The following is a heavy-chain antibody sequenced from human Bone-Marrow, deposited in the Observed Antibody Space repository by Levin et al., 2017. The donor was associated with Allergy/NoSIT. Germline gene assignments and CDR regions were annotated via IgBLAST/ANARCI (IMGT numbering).Heavy chain of an antibody. D-gene: IGHD5-18*01. J-gene: IGHJ4*02. Sequence: GGSLRLSCAVSGFTFSSNSMNWVRQAPGKGLEWIAYINTAGVTHYADSVEGRFTISRDTAKSSVFLQMNGLRAEDTALYYCASDPADTYGLDFWGQGTLVTVSS. CDR3: ASDPADTYGLDF. CDR1: GFTFSSNS. CDR2: INTAGVT. V-gene: IGHV3-48*01.